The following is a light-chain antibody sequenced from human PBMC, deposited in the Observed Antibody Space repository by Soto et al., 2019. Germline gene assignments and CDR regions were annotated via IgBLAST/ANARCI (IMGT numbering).Light chain of an antibody. CDR3: QQYNNWPYT. Sequence: EIVMTQSPATLSVSPGERATLSCRASQSVSSTHLAWYQQKPGQAPRLLIYAASARATGIPARFSGSGSGTDFTLTISSLQSEDFAVYYCQQYNNWPYTFGQGTKVDI. CDR2: AAS. CDR1: QSVSSTH. V-gene: IGKV3-15*01. J-gene: IGKJ2*01.